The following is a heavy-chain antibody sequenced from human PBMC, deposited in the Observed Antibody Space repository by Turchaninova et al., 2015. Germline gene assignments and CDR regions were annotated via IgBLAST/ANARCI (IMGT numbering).Heavy chain of an antibody. CDR2: IYWDDDK. Sequence: QITLRESGPTLVKPTQTLTLTCTFSGFSLSTTDVAVAWVRQPPGKALEWLALIYWDDDKRYSPSLKSRLTSTTSTSKNQVFLTLTSMGPVETGTYYCAHRPGITGTYYFDYWGQGTLVTVSS. J-gene: IGHJ4*02. D-gene: IGHD1-7*01. CDR3: AHRPGITGTYYFDY. CDR1: GFSLSTTDVA. V-gene: IGHV2-5*02.